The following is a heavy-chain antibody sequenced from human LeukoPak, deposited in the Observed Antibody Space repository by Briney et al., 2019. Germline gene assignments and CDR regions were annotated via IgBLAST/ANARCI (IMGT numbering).Heavy chain of an antibody. V-gene: IGHV3-7*04. CDR1: GYSFTSYW. CDR2: IKQDGSEK. CDR3: ARSVLDYYYYYMDV. Sequence: GESLKISCKGSGYSFTSYWIGWVRQMPGKGLEWVANIKQDGSEKYYVDSVKGRFTISRDNAKNSLYLQMNSLRAEDTAVYYCARSVLDYYYYYMDVWGKGTTVTVSS. J-gene: IGHJ6*03. D-gene: IGHD2-8*02.